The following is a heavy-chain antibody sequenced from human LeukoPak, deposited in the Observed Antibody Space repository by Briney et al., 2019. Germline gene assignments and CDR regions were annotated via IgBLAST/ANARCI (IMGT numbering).Heavy chain of an antibody. Sequence: ASVKVSCKVSGYTLTELSMHWVRQAPGKGLEWMGGFDPEDGETIYAQKFQGRVTMTEDTSTDTAYMELSSLRSEDTAVYYCATSFTIFGVVMYYYYGMDVWGQGTTVTVSS. CDR2: FDPEDGET. J-gene: IGHJ6*02. CDR1: GYTLTELS. CDR3: ATSFTIFGVVMYYYYGMDV. V-gene: IGHV1-24*01. D-gene: IGHD3-3*01.